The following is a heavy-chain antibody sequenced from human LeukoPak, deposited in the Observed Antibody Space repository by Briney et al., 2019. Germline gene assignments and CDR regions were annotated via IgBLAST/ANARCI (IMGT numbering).Heavy chain of an antibody. V-gene: IGHV1-69*13. CDR1: GGTFSSYA. CDR2: IIPIFGTA. D-gene: IGHD5-18*01. Sequence: EASVKVSCKASGGTFSSYAISWVRQAPGQGLEWMGGIIPIFGTANYAQKFQGRVTITADESTSTAYMELSSLRSEDTAVYYCGTGIGKIQLPKFDYWGQGTLVTVSS. CDR3: GTGIGKIQLPKFDY. J-gene: IGHJ4*02.